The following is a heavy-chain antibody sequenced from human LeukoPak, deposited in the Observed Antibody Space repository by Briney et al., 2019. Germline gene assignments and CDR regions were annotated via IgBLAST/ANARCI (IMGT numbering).Heavy chain of an antibody. Sequence: SETLSLTCTVSGGSISSYYWSWIRQPPGKGLEWIGEINHSGSTNYNPSLKSRVTISVDTSKNQFSLKLSSVTAADTAVYYCARLTSGSYYFHYYYYMDVWGKGTTVTISS. V-gene: IGHV4-34*01. CDR2: INHSGST. CDR3: ARLTSGSYYFHYYYYMDV. J-gene: IGHJ6*03. D-gene: IGHD1-26*01. CDR1: GGSISSYY.